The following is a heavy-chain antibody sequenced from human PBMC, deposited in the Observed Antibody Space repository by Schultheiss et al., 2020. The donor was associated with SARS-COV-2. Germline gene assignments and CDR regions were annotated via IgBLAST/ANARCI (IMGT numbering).Heavy chain of an antibody. CDR1: GYSFTSYW. CDR2: IYPGDSDT. CDR3: ARGPPGLLALADAFDI. V-gene: IGHV5-51*01. Sequence: GESLKISCKGSGYSFTSYWISWVRQMPGKGLEWMGIIYPGDSDTRYSPSFQGQVTISADKSISTAYLQWSSLKASDTAMYYCARGPPGLLALADAFDIWGQGTMVTVSS. J-gene: IGHJ3*02. D-gene: IGHD6-6*01.